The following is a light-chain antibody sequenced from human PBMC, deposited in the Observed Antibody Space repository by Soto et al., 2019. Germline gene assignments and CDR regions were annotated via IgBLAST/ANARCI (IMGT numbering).Light chain of an antibody. J-gene: IGLJ3*02. V-gene: IGLV1-40*01. CDR1: TSNIGAGYD. CDR3: QSFDTILSGTV. CDR2: GNN. Sequence: QSVLTQPPSVSGAPGQRVTISCTGTTSNIGAGYDVHWYHQPPGAAPKLLISGNNNRPSGVPDRFSGSRSGTSASLAITGLQADDEADYYCQSFDTILSGTVFGGGTKLTVL.